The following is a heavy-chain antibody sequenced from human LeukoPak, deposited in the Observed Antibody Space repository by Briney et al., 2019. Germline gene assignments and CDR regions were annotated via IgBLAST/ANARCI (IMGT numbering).Heavy chain of an antibody. Sequence: ASVKVSCKASGYTFTGYYMHWVRQAPGQGLEWMGWINPNSGGTNYAQKFQGRVTMTRDTSISTAYMELSRLRSDDTAVHYCARVGGRIRGVIRLYFDYWGQGTLVTVSS. V-gene: IGHV1-2*02. D-gene: IGHD3-10*01. J-gene: IGHJ4*02. CDR1: GYTFTGYY. CDR2: INPNSGGT. CDR3: ARVGGRIRGVIRLYFDY.